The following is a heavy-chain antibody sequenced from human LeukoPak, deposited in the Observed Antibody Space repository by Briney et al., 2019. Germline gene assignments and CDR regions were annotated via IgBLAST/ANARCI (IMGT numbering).Heavy chain of an antibody. Sequence: PGRSLRLSCAASGFIFSSYGMHWVRQAPGKGLEWVAVIWYDGSNKYYADSVKGRFTISRDNSKNTLYLQMNSLRAEDTAVYYCERDLEPYYYDSSGYPGAFDIWGQGTMVTVSS. CDR3: ERDLEPYYYDSSGYPGAFDI. CDR2: IWYDGSNK. J-gene: IGHJ3*02. D-gene: IGHD3-22*01. CDR1: GFIFSSYG. V-gene: IGHV3-33*01.